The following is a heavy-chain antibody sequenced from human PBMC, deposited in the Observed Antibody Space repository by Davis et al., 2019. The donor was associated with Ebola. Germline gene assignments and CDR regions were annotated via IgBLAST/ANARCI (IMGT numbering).Heavy chain of an antibody. CDR2: LYFRGST. CDR1: GGSISTYY. J-gene: IGHJ5*01. V-gene: IGHV4-59*01. D-gene: IGHD4-11*01. CDR3: ARGGGYSFDS. Sequence: SETLSLTCTVPGGSISTYYWSWIRQPPGKGLEWIGYLYFRGSTTYNPSHKSRVSISVDTSKNQFSLKLNSVTSADTAVYYCARGGGYSFDSWGQGTLVTVSS.